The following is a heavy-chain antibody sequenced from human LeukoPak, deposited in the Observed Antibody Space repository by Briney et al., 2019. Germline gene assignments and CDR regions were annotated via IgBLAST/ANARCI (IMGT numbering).Heavy chain of an antibody. V-gene: IGHV4-34*01. CDR1: GGSFSGYY. CDR2: INHSGST. J-gene: IGHJ4*02. Sequence: SETLSLTCAVYGGSFSGYYWSWIRQPPGKGLEWIGEINHSGSTNYNPSLKSRVTISVDTSKNQFSLKLSSVTAADTAVYYCARYDFWSGYYFDYWGQGTLATVSS. D-gene: IGHD3-3*01. CDR3: ARYDFWSGYYFDY.